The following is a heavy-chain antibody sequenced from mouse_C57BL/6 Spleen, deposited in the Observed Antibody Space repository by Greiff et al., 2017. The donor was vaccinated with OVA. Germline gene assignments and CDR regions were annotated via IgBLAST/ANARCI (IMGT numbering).Heavy chain of an antibody. J-gene: IGHJ2*01. CDR3: TTSSLILYFDY. V-gene: IGHV14-1*01. D-gene: IGHD6-1*01. CDR1: GFNIKDYY. CDR2: IDPEDGDT. Sequence: EVQLQQSGAELVRPGDSVKLSCTASGFNIKDYYMHWVKQRPEQGLEWIGRIDPEDGDTEYAPKFQGKATMTEDTSSNTAYLQLSSLTSEDTAVYYCTTSSLILYFDYWGQGTTLTVSS.